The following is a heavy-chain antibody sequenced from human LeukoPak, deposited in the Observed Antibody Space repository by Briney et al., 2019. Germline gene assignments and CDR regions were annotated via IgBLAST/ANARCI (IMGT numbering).Heavy chain of an antibody. J-gene: IGHJ4*02. V-gene: IGHV3-21*01. Sequence: PGGSLRLSCAASGFTFSSYSMNWVRQAPGKGLEWVSSISSSSSSYIYYADSVKGRFTISRDNAKNSLYLQMNSLRAEDTAVYYCAREHPLLRYFDYWGQGTLVTVSS. CDR2: ISSSSSSYI. D-gene: IGHD2-21*02. CDR1: GFTFSSYS. CDR3: AREHPLLRYFDY.